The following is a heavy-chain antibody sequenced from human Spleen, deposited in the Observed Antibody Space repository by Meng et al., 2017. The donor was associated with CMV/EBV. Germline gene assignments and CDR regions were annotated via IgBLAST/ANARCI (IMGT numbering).Heavy chain of an antibody. V-gene: IGHV3-30-3*01. CDR3: ARDTADSPPALDY. D-gene: IGHD2-21*02. CDR1: GLTFSSYA. CDR2: ISSDGSNK. J-gene: IGHJ4*02. Sequence: GESLKISCAVSGLTFSSYAMHWVRQAPGKGLEWVAFISSDGSNKQYADSVKGRFTISRDNSKDTLFLQMNSLRPEDTAIYYCARDTADSPPALDYWGQGTLVTVSS.